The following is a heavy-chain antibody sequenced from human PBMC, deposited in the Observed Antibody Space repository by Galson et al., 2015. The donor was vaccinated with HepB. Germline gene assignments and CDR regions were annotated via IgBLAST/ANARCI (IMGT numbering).Heavy chain of an antibody. CDR1: GFTFSSYS. V-gene: IGHV3-21*01. Sequence: SLRLSCAASGFTFSSYSMNWVRQAPGKGLEWVSSISSSSSYIYYADSVKGRFTISRDNAKNSLYLQMNSLRAEDTAVYYCARFCNTLHMSQREPGDDAFDIWGQGTMVTVSS. CDR2: ISSSSSYI. CDR3: ARFCNTLHMSQREPGDDAFDI. D-gene: IGHD2/OR15-2a*01. J-gene: IGHJ3*02.